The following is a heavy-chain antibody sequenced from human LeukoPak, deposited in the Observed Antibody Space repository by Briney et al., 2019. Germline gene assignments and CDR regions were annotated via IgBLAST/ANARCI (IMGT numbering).Heavy chain of an antibody. CDR2: IKSKTDGGTT. D-gene: IGHD3-3*01. Sequence: GGSLRLSCAASGFTFSNAWMSWVRQAPGKGLEWVGRIKSKTDGGTTDYAAPVKGRFTISRDDSKNTLYLQMNSLKTEDTAVYYCTTAPNDFWSGYLPRYMDVWGKGTTVTVSS. CDR1: GFTFSNAW. V-gene: IGHV3-15*01. CDR3: TTAPNDFWSGYLPRYMDV. J-gene: IGHJ6*03.